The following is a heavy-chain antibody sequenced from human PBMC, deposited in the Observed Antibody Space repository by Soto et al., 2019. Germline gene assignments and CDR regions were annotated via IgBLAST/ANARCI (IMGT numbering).Heavy chain of an antibody. CDR3: ARVATSVGSPQVLSGMDV. CDR1: GGTFSSYA. J-gene: IGHJ6*02. Sequence: QVQLVQSGAEVKKPGSSVKVSCKASGGTFSSYAISWVRQAPGQGLEWMGGIIPMFGTADYAQKFQGRVTITADESTITAYMELSSLRSENTAVYYCARVATSVGSPQVLSGMDVWGQGTTVTVSS. V-gene: IGHV1-69*12. D-gene: IGHD5-12*01. CDR2: IIPMFGTA.